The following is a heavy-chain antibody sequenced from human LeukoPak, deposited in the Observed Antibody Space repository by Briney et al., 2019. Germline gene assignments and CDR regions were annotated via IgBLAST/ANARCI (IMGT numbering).Heavy chain of an antibody. Sequence: SVKVSCKASGGTFSSYAISWVRQAPGQGLEWMGGIIPIFGTANYAQKFQGRVTITADESTSTAYMELSSLRSEDTAVYYCARVVRYGAPFDYWGQGTLVTVSS. CDR3: ARVVRYGAPFDY. D-gene: IGHD4-17*01. CDR1: GGTFSSYA. J-gene: IGHJ4*02. CDR2: IIPIFGTA. V-gene: IGHV1-69*13.